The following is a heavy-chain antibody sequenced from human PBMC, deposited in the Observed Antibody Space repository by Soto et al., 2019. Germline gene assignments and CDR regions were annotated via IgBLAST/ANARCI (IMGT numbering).Heavy chain of an antibody. CDR3: ARGGIAAAAPPDY. Sequence: QVQLQESGPGLVKPSQTLSLTCTVSGGSISSGGYYWSWIRQHPGKGLEWIGYIYCSGGTYYNPSLKRLVTIPIDTSKNQCLLKLSSVTAADTAVYYCARGGIAAAAPPDYWGQGTLVTVSS. V-gene: IGHV4-31*01. CDR1: GGSISSGGYY. D-gene: IGHD6-13*01. J-gene: IGHJ4*02. CDR2: IYCSGGT.